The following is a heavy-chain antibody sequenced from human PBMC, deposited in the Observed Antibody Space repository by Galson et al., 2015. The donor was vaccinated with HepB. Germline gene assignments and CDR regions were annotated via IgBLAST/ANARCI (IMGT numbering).Heavy chain of an antibody. CDR1: GFTFSSYA. V-gene: IGHV3-33*08. Sequence: SLRLSCAASGFTFSSYAMHWVRQAPGKGLEWVAVIWYDGSNKYYADSVKGRFTISRDNSKNTLYLQMNSLRAEDMAVYYCARDSKALSGIAAAADFDYWGQGTLVTVSS. J-gene: IGHJ4*02. CDR3: ARDSKALSGIAAAADFDY. CDR2: IWYDGSNK. D-gene: IGHD6-13*01.